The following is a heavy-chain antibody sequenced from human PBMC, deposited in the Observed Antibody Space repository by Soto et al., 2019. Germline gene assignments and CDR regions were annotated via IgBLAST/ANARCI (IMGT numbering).Heavy chain of an antibody. CDR3: AKPVGWVRPYYCDY. CDR1: GFTFSDYY. D-gene: IGHD1-26*01. Sequence: QVQLVESGGGLVKPGGSLRLSCAASGFTFSDYYMSWIRQAPGKGLEWVSYISSSGSNIYYADSVKGRFTISRDNAKNSLYLQGTSLRATDTAVYYCAKPVGWVRPYYCDYWGQGTLVTVSS. CDR2: ISSSGSNI. V-gene: IGHV3-11*01. J-gene: IGHJ4*01.